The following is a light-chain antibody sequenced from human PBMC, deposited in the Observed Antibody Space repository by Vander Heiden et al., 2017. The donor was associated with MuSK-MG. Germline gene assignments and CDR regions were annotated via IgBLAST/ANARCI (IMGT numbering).Light chain of an antibody. CDR2: AAS. J-gene: IGKJ3*01. Sequence: DIQMTPSPSSLSASVGDRVTITCRASQSISSYLNWYQQKPGKARKLLIYAASSLQSGVPSRFSGSGSGTDFTLTISSLQPEDFATYYCQQSYSTPPLFTFGPGTKVDIK. CDR3: QQSYSTPPLFT. CDR1: QSISSY. V-gene: IGKV1-39*01.